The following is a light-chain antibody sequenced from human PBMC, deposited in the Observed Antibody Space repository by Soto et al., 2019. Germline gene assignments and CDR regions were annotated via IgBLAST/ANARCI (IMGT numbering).Light chain of an antibody. CDR1: QGISSY. CDR2: AAS. V-gene: IGKV1-8*01. Sequence: AIRMTQSPSSLSASTGDRVTITCRASQGISSYLAWYQQKPGKAPKLLIYAASTLQSGVPSRSSGSGSGTDFTLTISCLQSEDFAVYCCQQYNSWPPTFGQGTKVDIK. J-gene: IGKJ1*01. CDR3: QQYNSWPPT.